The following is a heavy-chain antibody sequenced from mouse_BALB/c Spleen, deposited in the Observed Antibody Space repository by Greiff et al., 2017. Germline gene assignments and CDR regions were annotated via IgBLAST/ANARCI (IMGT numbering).Heavy chain of an antibody. CDR2: IWTGGGT. Sequence: QVQLKESGPGLVAPSQSLSITCTVSGFSLTSYDISWIRQPPGKGLEWLGVIWTGGGTNYNSAFMSRLSISKDNSKSQVFLKMNSLQTDDTAIYYCVRVPITTVVATNAMDYWGQGTSVTVSS. D-gene: IGHD1-1*01. CDR1: GFSLTSYD. J-gene: IGHJ4*01. V-gene: IGHV2-9-2*01. CDR3: VRVPITTVVATNAMDY.